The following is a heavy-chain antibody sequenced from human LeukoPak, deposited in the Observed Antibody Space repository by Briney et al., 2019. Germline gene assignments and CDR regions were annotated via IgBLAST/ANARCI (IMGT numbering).Heavy chain of an antibody. V-gene: IGHV4-31*03. Sequence: PSQTLSLTCTVSGGSISSGGYYWSWIRQHPGKGLEWIGEINHSGSTNYNPSLKSRVTISVDTSKNQFSLKLSSVTAADTAVYYCARERTLLGYYDSSGYALFDYWGQGTLVTVSS. J-gene: IGHJ4*02. CDR2: INHSGST. CDR3: ARERTLLGYYDSSGYALFDY. D-gene: IGHD3-22*01. CDR1: GGSISSGGYY.